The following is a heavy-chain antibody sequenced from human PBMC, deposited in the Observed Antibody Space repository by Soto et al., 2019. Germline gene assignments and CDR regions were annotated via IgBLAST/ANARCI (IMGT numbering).Heavy chain of an antibody. Sequence: EVQLVESGGGLVQPGGSLRLACAASGFTFSSYWMSWVRQAPGKGLEWVANIKQDGSEKYYVDSVKGRFTIYRDNAKNSLYLQMNSLRAEDTAVYYCARGRIAAAGFFHYYYYMDVWGKGTTVTVSS. CDR2: IKQDGSEK. CDR1: GFTFSSYW. V-gene: IGHV3-7*01. CDR3: ARGRIAAAGFFHYYYYMDV. D-gene: IGHD6-13*01. J-gene: IGHJ6*03.